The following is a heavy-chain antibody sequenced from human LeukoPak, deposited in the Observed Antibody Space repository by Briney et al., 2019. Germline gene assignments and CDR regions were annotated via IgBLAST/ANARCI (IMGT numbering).Heavy chain of an antibody. CDR2: INPNSGGT. CDR3: ARERERDVLYY. V-gene: IGHV1-2*02. J-gene: IGHJ4*02. Sequence: GASVKVSCKASGCTFTGYYMHWVRQAPGQGLEWMGWINPNSGGTNYAQKFQGRVTMTRDTSIRTVYMDLSRLRSDDTAVYYCARERERDVLYYWGQGTLVTVSS. CDR1: GCTFTGYY. D-gene: IGHD3-10*01.